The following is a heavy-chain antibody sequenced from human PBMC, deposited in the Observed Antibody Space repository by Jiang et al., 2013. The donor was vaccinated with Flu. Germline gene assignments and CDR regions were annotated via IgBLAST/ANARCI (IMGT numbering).Heavy chain of an antibody. Sequence: VQLLESGGGLVQPGGSLRLSCAGSGFTLSNYAMNWVHQAPGKGLEWVSTISDSDYRTYYADSVKGRFTISRDNSKNTMYLQMSSLRAEDTAVYYCAPKGGDYWGQGTLVTVSS. D-gene: IGHD1-26*01. J-gene: IGHJ4*02. V-gene: IGHV3-23*01. CDR3: APKGGDY. CDR1: GFTLSNYA. CDR2: ISDSDYRT.